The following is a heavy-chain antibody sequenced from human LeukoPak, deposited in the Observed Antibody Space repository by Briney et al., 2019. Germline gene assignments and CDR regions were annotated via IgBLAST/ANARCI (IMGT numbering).Heavy chain of an antibody. V-gene: IGHV1-2*02. CDR2: INPYSGAT. CDR3: ATASITHTRDP. Sequence: ASVKVSCQPSVYTFTAFYLIWVRQAPGQGLEWMGWINPYSGATISAERFQGRMTMTWDASIGTAYMQLTRLRSDDTAVYYCATASITHTRDPWGQGTLVTVSS. CDR1: VYTFTAFY. J-gene: IGHJ5*02. D-gene: IGHD6-6*01.